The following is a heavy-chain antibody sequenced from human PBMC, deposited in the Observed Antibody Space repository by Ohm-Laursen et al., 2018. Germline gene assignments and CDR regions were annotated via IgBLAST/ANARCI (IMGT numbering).Heavy chain of an antibody. Sequence: GASVTVSCKTSGYTFSGYHMHWVRQAPGQGLEWMGWIKPNTGGTNYAQKFQGRVTMTRDTSISTAYMELSRLTSDDTAVYFCARDFWSGHTYNWFDPWGQGTLVTVSS. CDR2: IKPNTGGT. CDR3: ARDFWSGHTYNWFDP. V-gene: IGHV1-2*02. CDR1: GYTFSGYH. D-gene: IGHD3-3*01. J-gene: IGHJ5*02.